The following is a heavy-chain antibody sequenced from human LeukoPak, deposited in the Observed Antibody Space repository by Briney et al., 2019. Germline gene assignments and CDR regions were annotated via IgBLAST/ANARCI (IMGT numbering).Heavy chain of an antibody. CDR3: ARRPGYHYYMDV. CDR1: GGSIISYY. J-gene: IGHJ6*03. CDR2: IFDSGST. V-gene: IGHV4-59*01. Sequence: PSETLSLTCTVSGGSIISYYWSWIRQPPGRGLEWIGYIFDSGSTNYNPSLKSRVTISVDTSKNQFSLKLSSVTAADTAVYYCARRPGYHYYMDVWGKGTTVTVSS.